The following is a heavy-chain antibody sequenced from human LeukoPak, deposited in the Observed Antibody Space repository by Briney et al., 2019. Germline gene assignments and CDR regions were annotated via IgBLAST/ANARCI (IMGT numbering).Heavy chain of an antibody. CDR1: GDSVSSNNAV. D-gene: IGHD3-16*01. V-gene: IGHV6-1*01. CDR2: TYYRSKWLN. Sequence: KHSQTLSLTCAISGDSVSSNNAVWNWIGQSPSRGLEWLGKTYYRSKWLNDSAVSVKSRITINPDTSKNQISLQLNSVTPEDTAVYYCARSLWGGALDIWGQGTTVAVSS. J-gene: IGHJ3*02. CDR3: ARSLWGGALDI.